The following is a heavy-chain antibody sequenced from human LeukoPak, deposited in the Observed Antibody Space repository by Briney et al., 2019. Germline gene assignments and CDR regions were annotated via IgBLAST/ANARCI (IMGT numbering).Heavy chain of an antibody. D-gene: IGHD2-2*01. J-gene: IGHJ4*02. V-gene: IGHV3-21*01. CDR3: ARDERRYCSDSSCYPGDY. Sequence: GESPRLSCAASGFTFSSYAMKWVRQAPGKGLEWVSAISRTSAYIYYSDSVKGRFTNSRDNAKNSAYLQIDSLRAEDTAVYCARDERRYCSDSSCYPGDYWGQGTLVTVSS. CDR1: GFTFSSYA. CDR2: ISRTSAYI.